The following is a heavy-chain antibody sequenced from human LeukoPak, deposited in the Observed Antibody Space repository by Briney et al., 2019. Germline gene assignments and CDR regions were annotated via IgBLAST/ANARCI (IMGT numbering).Heavy chain of an antibody. CDR3: ARVGGRYCSGGSCYPFDAFDI. D-gene: IGHD2-15*01. J-gene: IGHJ3*02. Sequence: GGSLRLSCAASGSTFSDYYMSWIRQAPGKGLEWVSYISSSGSTIYYADSVKGRFTISRDNAKNSLYLQMNSLRAEDTAVYYCARVGGRYCSGGSCYPFDAFDIWGQGTMVTVSS. V-gene: IGHV3-11*01. CDR2: ISSSGSTI. CDR1: GSTFSDYY.